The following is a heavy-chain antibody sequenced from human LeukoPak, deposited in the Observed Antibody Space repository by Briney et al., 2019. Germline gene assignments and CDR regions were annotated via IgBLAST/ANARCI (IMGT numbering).Heavy chain of an antibody. CDR3: ARLGDTAMALDY. Sequence: SETLSLTCTVSGGSISSYYWSWIRQPPGKGLEWIGYIYYSGSTNYKPSLKSRATISVDTSKNQFSLKLSSVTAADTAVYYCARLGDTAMALDYWGQGTLVTVSS. CDR2: IYYSGST. CDR1: GGSISSYY. V-gene: IGHV4-59*08. D-gene: IGHD5-18*01. J-gene: IGHJ4*02.